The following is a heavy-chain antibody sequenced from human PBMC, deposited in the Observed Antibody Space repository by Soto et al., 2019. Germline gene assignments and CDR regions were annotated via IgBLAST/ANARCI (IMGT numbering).Heavy chain of an antibody. D-gene: IGHD3-3*01. CDR2: MNPNSGNT. J-gene: IGHJ5*02. CDR1: VYTFTSYD. Sequence: SVKVSCKASVYTFTSYDINWVRQATGQGLEWMGWMNPNSGNTGYAQKFQGRVTMTRNTSISTAYMELSSLRSEDTAVYYCARSPEYYDFWSGYYTGRWWWFDPWGQGTLVTVSS. CDR3: ARSPEYYDFWSGYYTGRWWWFDP. V-gene: IGHV1-8*01.